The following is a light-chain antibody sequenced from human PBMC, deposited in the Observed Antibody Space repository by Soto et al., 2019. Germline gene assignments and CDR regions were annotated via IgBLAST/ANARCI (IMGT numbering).Light chain of an antibody. V-gene: IGLV2-23*03. CDR3: CSYAGSSPV. J-gene: IGLJ1*01. Sequence: QSLLTQPASFSGSPGQSITISCTGTSSDVGSYNLVSWYQQHPGKAPKLMIYEGSKRPSGVSNRFSGSKSGNTASLTISGLQAEDEADYYCCSYAGSSPVFGTGTKVTVL. CDR2: EGS. CDR1: SSDVGSYNL.